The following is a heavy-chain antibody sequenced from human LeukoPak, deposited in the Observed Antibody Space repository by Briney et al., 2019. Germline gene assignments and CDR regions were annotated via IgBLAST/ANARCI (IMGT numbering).Heavy chain of an antibody. J-gene: IGHJ4*02. CDR3: ARQGELELRTFFDY. CDR1: GFSFSNYN. D-gene: IGHD1-7*01. V-gene: IGHV3-21*01. Sequence: GGSLRLSCAASGFSFSNYNMNWVRQAPGKGLEWVSSISSSSSYIYYADSVRGRFTISRDNARNSLFLQMNSLRAEDTAVYYCARQGELELRTFFDYWGQGTLVTVSS. CDR2: ISSSSSYI.